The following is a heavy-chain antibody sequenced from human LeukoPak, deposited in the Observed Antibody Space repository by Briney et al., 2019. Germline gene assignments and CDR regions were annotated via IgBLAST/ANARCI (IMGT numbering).Heavy chain of an antibody. V-gene: IGHV1-58*01. Sequence: GASVKVSCKASGFTFTSSAVQWVRQARGQRLEWIGWIVVGSGNTNYAQKFQERVTITRDMSTSTAYMELSSLRSEDTAVYYCATHLSSSWSSDFDYWGQGTLVTVSS. D-gene: IGHD6-13*01. CDR2: IVVGSGNT. CDR3: ATHLSSSWSSDFDY. CDR1: GFTFTSSA. J-gene: IGHJ4*02.